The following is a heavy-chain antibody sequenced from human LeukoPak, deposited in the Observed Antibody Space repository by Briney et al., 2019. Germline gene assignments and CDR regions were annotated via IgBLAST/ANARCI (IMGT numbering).Heavy chain of an antibody. J-gene: IGHJ4*02. CDR3: ASRDYGGNSAKFDY. V-gene: IGHV4-34*01. D-gene: IGHD4-17*01. CDR1: GGSFSGYY. Sequence: SETLSLTCAVYGGSFSGYYWSWIRQPPGKGLEWIGEINHSGSTNYNPSLKSRVTISVDTSKNQFSLKLSSVTAADTAVYYCASRDYGGNSAKFDYWGQGTLVSVSS. CDR2: INHSGST.